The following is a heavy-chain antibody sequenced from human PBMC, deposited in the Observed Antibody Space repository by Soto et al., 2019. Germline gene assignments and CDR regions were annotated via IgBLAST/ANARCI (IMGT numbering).Heavy chain of an antibody. V-gene: IGHV3-23*01. D-gene: IGHD1-7*01. J-gene: IGHJ4*02. CDR2: ISGSGGTE. CDR3: AKGRGQNWNYDY. Sequence: EVQLLESGGGSVQPGGSLILSCAASGLTFSSYDIHWVRRPPAKGLEWVSSISGSGGTEYYAASVKGRFSITRDSLVNTLYLQMNSLKAEDTAVYYCAKGRGQNWNYDYWGQGTLVTVSP. CDR1: GLTFSSYD.